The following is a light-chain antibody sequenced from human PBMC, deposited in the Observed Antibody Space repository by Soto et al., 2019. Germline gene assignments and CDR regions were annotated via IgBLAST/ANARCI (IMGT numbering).Light chain of an antibody. J-gene: IGKJ5*01. Sequence: IVLTQSPATLSLSPGERATLSCRASQSVSSYLAWYQHKPGQAPRLLIYDASNRATGIPARFSGSGSGTDFTLTISSLEPEDCALYYCQQRSNWPSFGQGTRLEIK. CDR3: QQRSNWPS. CDR2: DAS. V-gene: IGKV3-11*01. CDR1: QSVSSY.